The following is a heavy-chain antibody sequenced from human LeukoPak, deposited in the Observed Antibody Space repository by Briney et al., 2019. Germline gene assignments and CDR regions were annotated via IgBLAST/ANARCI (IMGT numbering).Heavy chain of an antibody. V-gene: IGHV4-59*01. CDR1: GGSISSYY. D-gene: IGHD2-2*01. CDR3: AREGYCSSTSCGNWFDP. CDR2: IYYSGST. J-gene: IGHJ5*02. Sequence: PSETLSLTCTVSGGSISSYYWSWIRQPPGKGLEWIGYIYYSGSTNYNPSLKSRVTISVDTSKNQFSLKLSSVTAADTAVYYCAREGYCSSTSCGNWFDPWGQGTLVTVSS.